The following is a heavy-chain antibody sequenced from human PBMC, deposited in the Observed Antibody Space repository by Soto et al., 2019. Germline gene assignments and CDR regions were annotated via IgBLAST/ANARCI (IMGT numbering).Heavy chain of an antibody. J-gene: IGHJ6*02. Sequence: GASVKVSCKASGGTFDNHAVSWVRQAPGQGLEWMGGIIPMFETVNYAQRFQGRLTIAADESTSTAYMELTSLTSADTAIYFCARGLRTGNYGMDVWGQGTTVTVSS. V-gene: IGHV1-69*13. CDR2: IIPMFETV. CDR3: ARGLRTGNYGMDV. D-gene: IGHD2-15*01. CDR1: GGTFDNHA.